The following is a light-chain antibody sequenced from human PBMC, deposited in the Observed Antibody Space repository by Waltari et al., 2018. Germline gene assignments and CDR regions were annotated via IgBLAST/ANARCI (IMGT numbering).Light chain of an antibody. V-gene: IGLV2-23*02. CDR2: EVR. CDR3: GSYAASSTSYV. CDR1: SRDVGNSNL. J-gene: IGLJ1*01. Sequence: QSALTQPASVSGSPGQSITISCTGTSRDVGNSNLVSWYQQHPGKAPKPMIYEVRERPSGVSNRFSGSKSGNTASLTISGLQAEDEADYYCGSYAASSTSYVFGTGTKVTVL.